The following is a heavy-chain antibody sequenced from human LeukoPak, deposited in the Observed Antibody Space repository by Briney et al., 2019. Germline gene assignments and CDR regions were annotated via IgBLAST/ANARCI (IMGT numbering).Heavy chain of an antibody. CDR1: GFTFSNAW. CDR2: IKSKTDGGTT. J-gene: IGHJ3*02. D-gene: IGHD1-20*01. Sequence: PGGSLRLSCAASGFTFSNAWMSWVRQAPGKGLEWVGRIKSKTDGGTTDYAAPVKGRFTISRDDSKNTLYLQMNSLKTEDTAVYYCTTDVVEVMTGTTGRSAFDIWGQGTMVTVSS. V-gene: IGHV3-15*01. CDR3: TTDVVEVMTGTTGRSAFDI.